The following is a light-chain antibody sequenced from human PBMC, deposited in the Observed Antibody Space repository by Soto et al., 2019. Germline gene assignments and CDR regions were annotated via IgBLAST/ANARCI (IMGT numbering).Light chain of an antibody. Sequence: QPVLTQPPSASGTPGQRVTISCSGSCSNIGSNTVNWYQQLPGTAPKLLIYSNNQRPSGVPDRFSGSKSGTSASLAISGLQSEDEADYYCAAWDDSLNGVVFGGGTKLTVL. J-gene: IGLJ2*01. CDR1: CSNIGSNT. V-gene: IGLV1-44*01. CDR2: SNN. CDR3: AAWDDSLNGVV.